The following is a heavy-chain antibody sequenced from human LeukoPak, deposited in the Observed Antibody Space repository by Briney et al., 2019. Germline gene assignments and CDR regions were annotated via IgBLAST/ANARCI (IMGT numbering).Heavy chain of an antibody. J-gene: IGHJ3*02. CDR1: GGSFSGYY. CDR2: INHSGST. Sequence: SETLSLTCAVYGGSFSGYYWGWIRQPPGKGLEWIGEINHSGSTNYNPSLKSRVTISVDTSKNQFSLKLSSVTAADTAVYYCARVNYYDSSGYYDGAFDIWGQGTMVTVSS. V-gene: IGHV4-34*01. CDR3: ARVNYYDSSGYYDGAFDI. D-gene: IGHD3-22*01.